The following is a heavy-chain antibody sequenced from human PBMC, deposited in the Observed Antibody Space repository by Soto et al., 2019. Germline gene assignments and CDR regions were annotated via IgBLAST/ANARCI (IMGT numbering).Heavy chain of an antibody. D-gene: IGHD3-10*01. CDR3: ARVGGFTMVRGVIITPSKYYFDS. J-gene: IGHJ4*02. CDR1: GGTFSSYA. CDR2: IIPIFGTA. V-gene: IGHV1-69*01. Sequence: QVQLVQSGAEVKKPGSSVKVSCKASGGTFSSYAISWVRQAPGQGLEWMGGIIPIFGTANYAQKFQGRVTTTADESTSTAYMELSSLRSEDTAVYYCARVGGFTMVRGVIITPSKYYFDSWGQGTLVTVSS.